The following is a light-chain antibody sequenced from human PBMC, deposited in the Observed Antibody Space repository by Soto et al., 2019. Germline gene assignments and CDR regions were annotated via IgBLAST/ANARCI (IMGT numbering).Light chain of an antibody. Sequence: EIVLTQSPGTLSFSPGERATLSCRASQSVSSSYLAWYQQKPGQAPRLLIYGASSRATGIPDRFSGSGSGIDFTLTISRLEPEDFAVYYCQQYGGSPTFGGGTKVDIK. J-gene: IGKJ4*01. CDR2: GAS. CDR3: QQYGGSPT. CDR1: QSVSSSY. V-gene: IGKV3-20*01.